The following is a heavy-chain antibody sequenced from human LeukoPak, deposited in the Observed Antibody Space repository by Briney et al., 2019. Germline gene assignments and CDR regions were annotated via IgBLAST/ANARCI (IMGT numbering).Heavy chain of an antibody. CDR3: AKVPCSSTSCYTVSYFDY. CDR1: GYSISSGYY. CDR2: IYHSGST. J-gene: IGHJ4*02. Sequence: SETLSLTCTVSGYSISSGYYWGWIRQPPGKGLEWIGSIYHSGSTYYNPSLKSRVTISVDTSKNQFSLKLSSVTAADTAVYYCAKVPCSSTSCYTVSYFDYWGQGTLVTVSS. V-gene: IGHV4-38-2*02. D-gene: IGHD2-2*02.